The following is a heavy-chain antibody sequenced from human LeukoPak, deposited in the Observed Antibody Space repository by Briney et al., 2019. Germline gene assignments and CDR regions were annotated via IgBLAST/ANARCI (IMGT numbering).Heavy chain of an antibody. Sequence: ASVTVSCKASGYIFSDYYIHWVRQPPGRGVAWMGWIYRRSGATKIAEKFQGRVTMTRDTSISTAYVELTNLAPDDTAVYYCVSWAGGNSDVASFHHWGQGTLVIVPS. CDR3: VSWAGGNSDVASFHH. CDR2: IYRRSGAT. CDR1: GYIFSDYY. D-gene: IGHD2-21*01. V-gene: IGHV1-2*02. J-gene: IGHJ4*02.